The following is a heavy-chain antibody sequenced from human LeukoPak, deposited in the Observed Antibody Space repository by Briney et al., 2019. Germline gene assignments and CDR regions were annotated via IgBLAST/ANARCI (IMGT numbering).Heavy chain of an antibody. Sequence: SSVKVSCKASGYTFTSYDIDWVRQATGQGLEWMGWMRPNSGNTGDAQKFQGRVTMTSDTSTSTACTELSSLRSQDTAVYYCARGPPESSSSDYGGQGTLHTVSS. V-gene: IGHV1-8*01. J-gene: IGHJ4*02. D-gene: IGHD6-13*01. CDR1: GYTFTSYD. CDR2: MRPNSGNT. CDR3: ARGPPESSSSDY.